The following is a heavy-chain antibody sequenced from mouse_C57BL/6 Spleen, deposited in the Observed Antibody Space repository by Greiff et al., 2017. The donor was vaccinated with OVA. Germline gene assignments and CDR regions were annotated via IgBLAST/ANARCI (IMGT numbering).Heavy chain of an antibody. Sequence: VQLKESGPELVKPGASVKMSCKASGYTFTDYNMHWVKQSHGKSLEWIGYINPNNGGTSYNQKFKGKATLTVNKSSSTAYMELRSLTSEDSAVYYCARGIIYYYGSDFDYWGQGTTLTVSS. D-gene: IGHD1-1*01. CDR1: GYTFTDYN. J-gene: IGHJ2*01. CDR2: INPNNGGT. CDR3: ARGIIYYYGSDFDY. V-gene: IGHV1-22*01.